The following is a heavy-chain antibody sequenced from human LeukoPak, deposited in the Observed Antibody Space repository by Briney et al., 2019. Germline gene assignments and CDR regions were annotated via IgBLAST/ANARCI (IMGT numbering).Heavy chain of an antibody. CDR2: IIPIFGTA. V-gene: IGHV1-69*13. CDR3: ARDETGGSNDY. CDR1: GGTFSSYA. Sequence: ASVKVSCKASGGTFSSYAISWVRQAPGQGLEWMGGIIPIFGTANYAQKFQGRVTITADESTSTAYMELRSLRSDDTAVYYCARDETGGSNDYWGQGTLVTVSS. J-gene: IGHJ4*02. D-gene: IGHD1-26*01.